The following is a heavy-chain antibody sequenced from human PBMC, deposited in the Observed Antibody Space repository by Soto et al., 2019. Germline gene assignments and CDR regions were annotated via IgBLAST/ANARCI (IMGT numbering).Heavy chain of an antibody. J-gene: IGHJ4*02. Sequence: QITLKESGPTLVKPTQTLTLTCTFSGFSLSTRGVGVGWIRQPPGKALEWLALIYWDDDKRYSQSLKSRLTITKDTSKNQVVLTMNNMDPVDTATYYCAHSDYGDLLGDWGQGTLVTVSS. D-gene: IGHD4-17*01. CDR3: AHSDYGDLLGD. CDR2: IYWDDDK. CDR1: GFSLSTRGVG. V-gene: IGHV2-5*02.